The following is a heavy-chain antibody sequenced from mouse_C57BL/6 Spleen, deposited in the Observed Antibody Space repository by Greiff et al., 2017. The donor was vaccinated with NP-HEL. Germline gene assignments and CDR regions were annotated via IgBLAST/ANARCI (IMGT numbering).Heavy chain of an antibody. CDR1: GYTFTSYW. D-gene: IGHD3-3*01. CDR2: IDPSDSYT. CDR3: ARSGTDYAMDY. V-gene: IGHV1-59*01. J-gene: IGHJ4*01. Sequence: QVQLQQPGAELVRPGTSVKLSCKASGYTFTSYWMHWVKQRPGQGLEWIGVIDPSDSYTNYNQKFKGKATLTVDTSSSTAYMQLSSLTSEDSAVYYCARSGTDYAMDYWGQGTSVTVSS.